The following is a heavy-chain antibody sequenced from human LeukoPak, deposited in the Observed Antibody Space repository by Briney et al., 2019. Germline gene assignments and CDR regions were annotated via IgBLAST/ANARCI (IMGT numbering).Heavy chain of an antibody. CDR1: GFTFSSYS. Sequence: GGSLRLSCAASGFTFSSYSMNWVRQAPGKGLEWVSSISSSSSYIYYADSVKGRFTISRDNAKNSLYLQMNSLRAEDTAVYYCARSEDTAMVFSYWGQGNLVTVSS. J-gene: IGHJ4*02. CDR3: ARSEDTAMVFSY. D-gene: IGHD5-18*01. CDR2: ISSSSSYI. V-gene: IGHV3-21*01.